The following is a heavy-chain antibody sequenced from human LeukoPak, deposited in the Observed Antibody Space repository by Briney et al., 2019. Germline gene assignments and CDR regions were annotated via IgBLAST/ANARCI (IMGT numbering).Heavy chain of an antibody. J-gene: IGHJ4*02. V-gene: IGHV5-51*01. D-gene: IGHD6-19*01. CDR3: ASASFVDGSGLGY. CDR1: GYSFTSYW. Sequence: GESPQISCKGSGYSFTSYWIGWVRQMPGKGLEWMGIIYPGDSDTRYSPSFQGQVTISADKSISTAYLQWSSLKASDTAMYYCASASFVDGSGLGYWGQGTLVTVSS. CDR2: IYPGDSDT.